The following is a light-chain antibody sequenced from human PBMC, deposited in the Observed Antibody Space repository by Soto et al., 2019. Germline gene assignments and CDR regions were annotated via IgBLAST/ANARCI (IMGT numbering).Light chain of an antibody. V-gene: IGKV1-12*01. Sequence: DIQVTQSPSSVSASVGDRVTITCRASQGLSSYLAWYQQKPGKAPKLLIYAASSLQSGVPSRFSGSGFGTDFTLTISSLQPEDSAIYYCQQADTFPITFGQGTRLEIK. J-gene: IGKJ5*01. CDR1: QGLSSY. CDR3: QQADTFPIT. CDR2: AAS.